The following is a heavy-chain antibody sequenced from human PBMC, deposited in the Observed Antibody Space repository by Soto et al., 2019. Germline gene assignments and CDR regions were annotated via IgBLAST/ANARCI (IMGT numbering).Heavy chain of an antibody. V-gene: IGHV3-74*01. Sequence: PGGSLRLSCAASGFTFSSYWMHWVRQAPGKGLVWVSRINYDGSSTSYADSVKGRFTISRDNAKNTLYLQMNSLRAEDTAVYYCASTVVTGYWGQGTLVTVSS. D-gene: IGHD2-21*02. CDR2: INYDGSST. J-gene: IGHJ4*02. CDR1: GFTFSSYW. CDR3: ASTVVTGY.